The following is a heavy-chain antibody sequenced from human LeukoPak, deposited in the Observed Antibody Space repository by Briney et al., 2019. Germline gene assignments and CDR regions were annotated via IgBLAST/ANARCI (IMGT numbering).Heavy chain of an antibody. D-gene: IGHD3-3*01. CDR2: VSSSGLTM. CDR3: ARDSPTQRLLEGYYFDN. J-gene: IGHJ4*02. Sequence: GGSLRLSCEASGFIFNEYYMSWIRQSPGKGLEWLSYVSSSGLTMYSADSVKGGFTASRDNDKNLFYLQLNNLRPDDTAVYYCARDSPTQRLLEGYYFDNWGQGTRVTVSS. V-gene: IGHV3-11*01. CDR1: GFIFNEYY.